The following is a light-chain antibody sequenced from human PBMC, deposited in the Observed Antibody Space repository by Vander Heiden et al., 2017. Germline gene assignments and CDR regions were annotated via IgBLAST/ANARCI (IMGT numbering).Light chain of an antibody. CDR3: QSYDSSLQV. V-gene: IGLV1-40*01. J-gene: IGLJ1*01. CDR1: SSNIGAGYD. Sequence: QSVLTQPPSVSGAPGQRVTISCTGSSSNIGAGYDVHWYQQLPGTAPKLLIYANNNRPSGVPDRFSGSKSGTSASLAITGLQAEDEADYYCQSYDSSLQVFGTGTKVTGL. CDR2: ANN.